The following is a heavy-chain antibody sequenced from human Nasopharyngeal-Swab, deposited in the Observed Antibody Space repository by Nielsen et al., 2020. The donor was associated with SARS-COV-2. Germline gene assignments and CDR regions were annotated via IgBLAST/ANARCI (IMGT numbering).Heavy chain of an antibody. CDR2: IDAGGGNT. CDR1: GFTFSTYA. J-gene: IGHJ4*02. CDR3: AKATRRYSSSSSIDY. D-gene: IGHD6-6*01. V-gene: IGHV3-23*01. Sequence: GESLKISCAASGFTFSTYAMTWVRQAPGKGPEWVSTIDAGGGNTYYADSVKGRFTISRDNSKNTLYLQMNSLRAEDTAVYYCAKATRRYSSSSSIDYWGQGTLVTVSS.